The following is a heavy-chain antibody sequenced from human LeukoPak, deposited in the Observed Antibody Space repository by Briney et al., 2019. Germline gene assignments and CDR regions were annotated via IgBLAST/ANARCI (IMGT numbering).Heavy chain of an antibody. V-gene: IGHV4-4*09. CDR2: IYTSGST. Sequence: SETLSLTCTVSGGSISSYYWSWIRQPPGKGLEWIGYIYTSGSTNYNPSLKSRVTISVDTSKNQFSLKLSSVTAADTAVYYRATLGYCSSTSCYDYWGQGTLVTVSS. CDR3: ATLGYCSSTSCYDY. CDR1: GGSISSYY. J-gene: IGHJ4*02. D-gene: IGHD2-2*01.